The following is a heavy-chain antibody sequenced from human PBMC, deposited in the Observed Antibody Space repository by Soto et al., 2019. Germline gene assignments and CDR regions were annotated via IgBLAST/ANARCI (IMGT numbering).Heavy chain of an antibody. V-gene: IGHV4-59*01. Sequence: QVQLQESGPGLVKPSETLSLTCTVSGGSISSYYWSWIRQPPGKGLEWIGYIYYSGSTNYNPSLKSRVTISVDTSNNQFSLKLSSVTAADTAVYYCERDVADYGMDVWGQGTTVTVSS. CDR1: GGSISSYY. CDR2: IYYSGST. J-gene: IGHJ6*02. CDR3: ERDVADYGMDV.